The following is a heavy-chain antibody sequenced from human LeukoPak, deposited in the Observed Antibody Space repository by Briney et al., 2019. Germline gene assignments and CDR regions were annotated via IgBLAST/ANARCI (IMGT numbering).Heavy chain of an antibody. D-gene: IGHD6-13*01. CDR3: ARSPIAALTGFDS. CDR2: ISSSGSTI. V-gene: IGHV3-48*03. CDR1: GFTFSSYE. J-gene: IGHJ5*01. Sequence: GGSLRLSCAASGFTFSSYEMNWVRQAPGKGLEWVSYISSSGSTIYYADSVKGRFTISRDNSKNTLYLQMNSLRAEDTAVYYCARSPIAALTGFDSWGQGTLVTVSS.